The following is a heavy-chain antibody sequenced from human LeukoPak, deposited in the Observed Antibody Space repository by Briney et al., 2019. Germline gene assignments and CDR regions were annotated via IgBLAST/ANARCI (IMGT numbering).Heavy chain of an antibody. Sequence: SETLSLTCTVSGGFISSYYWSWIRQPAGKGLEWIGRIYTSGSTNYNPSLKSRVTMSVDTSKNQFSLKLSSVTAADTAVYYCARDAPIHDYGVRGDAFDIWGQGTMVTVSS. CDR1: GGFISSYY. D-gene: IGHD4-17*01. CDR3: ARDAPIHDYGVRGDAFDI. J-gene: IGHJ3*02. V-gene: IGHV4-4*07. CDR2: IYTSGST.